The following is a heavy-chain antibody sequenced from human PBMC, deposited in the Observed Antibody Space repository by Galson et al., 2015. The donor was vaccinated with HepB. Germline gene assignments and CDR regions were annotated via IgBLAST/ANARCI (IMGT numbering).Heavy chain of an antibody. CDR2: TYYRSKWYN. V-gene: IGHV6-1*01. J-gene: IGHJ3*02. Sequence: CAISGDSVSSNSAAWNWIRQSPSRGLEWLGRTYYRSKWYNDYAVSVKSRTTINPDTSKNQFSLQLNSVTPEDTAMYYCTKGYAFNIWGQGTMVTVSS. CDR1: GDSVSSNSAA. CDR3: TKGYAFNI.